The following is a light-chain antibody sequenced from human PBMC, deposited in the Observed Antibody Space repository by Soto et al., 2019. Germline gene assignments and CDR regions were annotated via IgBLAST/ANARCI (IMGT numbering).Light chain of an antibody. CDR1: QSVSGN. J-gene: IGKJ3*01. V-gene: IGKV3-15*01. Sequence: EIVMTQSPATLSVSPGERATLSCRASQSVSGNLAWYQQKPGQAPRLLIYAASTRATGIPARFSGSGSGTEFALTIGSRQSEDFAVYSCQQYNNWPPITFAPGTKVDIK. CDR2: AAS. CDR3: QQYNNWPPIT.